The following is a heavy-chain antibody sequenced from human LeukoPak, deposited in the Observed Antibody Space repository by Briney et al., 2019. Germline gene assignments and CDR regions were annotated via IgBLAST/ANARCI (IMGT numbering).Heavy chain of an antibody. CDR3: AKGIVVVPAAGFDY. Sequence: GGSLRLSCAASGFTFSSYAMSWVRQAPGKGLEWVSAISGGGGSTYYADSVKGRFTISRDNSKNTLYLQMNSLRAEDTAVYYCAKGIVVVPAAGFDYWGQGTLVAVSS. CDR2: ISGGGGST. D-gene: IGHD2-2*01. J-gene: IGHJ4*02. V-gene: IGHV3-23*01. CDR1: GFTFSSYA.